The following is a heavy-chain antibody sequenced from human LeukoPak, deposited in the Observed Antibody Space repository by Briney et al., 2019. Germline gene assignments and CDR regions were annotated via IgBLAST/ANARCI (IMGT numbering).Heavy chain of an antibody. Sequence: ASVKVSCKVSGYALSESSIHWVRQTPGEGFEWMGGFDPEYVETTYAQKFRGRVTMTEDTSTDTAYMELINLRSDDTAVYYCVSDRSDGGYAESNGYPTFDLWGRGTLVTVSS. V-gene: IGHV1-24*01. CDR3: VSDRSDGGYAESNGYPTFDL. CDR1: GYALSESS. J-gene: IGHJ2*01. CDR2: FDPEYVET. D-gene: IGHD5-24*01.